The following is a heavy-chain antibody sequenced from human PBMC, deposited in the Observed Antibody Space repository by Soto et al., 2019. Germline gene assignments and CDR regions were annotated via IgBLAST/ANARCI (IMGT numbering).Heavy chain of an antibody. CDR3: ARDMGGLSGGVLTKGNYFDY. J-gene: IGHJ4*02. CDR1: GYTFITYY. Sequence: ASVKVSCKASGYTFITYYMHWVRQAPGQGLEWMGIINPSGGTTFYAQKLQGRVTMTRDTSTSTVYMELSSLRSEDTAVYYCARDMGGLSGGVLTKGNYFDYWGQGTPVTVSS. D-gene: IGHD3-16*02. V-gene: IGHV1-46*04. CDR2: INPSGGTT.